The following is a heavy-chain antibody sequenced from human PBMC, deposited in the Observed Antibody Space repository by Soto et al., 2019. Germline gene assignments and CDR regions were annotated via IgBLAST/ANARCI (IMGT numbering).Heavy chain of an antibody. CDR3: EKRTGGANPFDL. D-gene: IGHD2-15*01. CDR1: GFTFSTYA. J-gene: IGHJ2*01. Sequence: EVHLWESGGGWVQPGGSLRLSCAASGFTFSTYAMSWVRQAPGKGLEWVSAISGSGGSTYYADSGKGRFTISRNNSKNTLYLQMNSLSTEDTAVYYCEKRTGGANPFDLWGRGTLVTVSS. CDR2: ISGSGGST. V-gene: IGHV3-23*01.